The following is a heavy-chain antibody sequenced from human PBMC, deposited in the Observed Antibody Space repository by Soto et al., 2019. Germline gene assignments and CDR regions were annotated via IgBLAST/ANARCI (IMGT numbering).Heavy chain of an antibody. CDR1: GFTFSSYW. Sequence: PGGSLRLSCAASGFTFSSYWMHWVRQAPGKGLVWVSRINSDGSSTSHADSVKGRFTISRDNAKNTLYLQMNSLRAEDTAVYYCAREGVADSGYPIRTHYYYYGMDVWGQGTRVTFSS. D-gene: IGHD5-12*01. V-gene: IGHV3-74*01. J-gene: IGHJ6*02. CDR3: AREGVADSGYPIRTHYYYYGMDV. CDR2: INSDGSST.